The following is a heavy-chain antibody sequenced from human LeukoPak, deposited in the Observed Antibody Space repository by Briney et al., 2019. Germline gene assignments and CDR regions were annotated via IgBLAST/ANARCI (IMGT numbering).Heavy chain of an antibody. D-gene: IGHD3-22*01. CDR2: ISGSGAST. CDR3: AKQPGSVVDSSGSLSRH. J-gene: IGHJ4*02. CDR1: GFIFSSYA. V-gene: IGHV3-23*01. Sequence: GGSLRLSCAASGFIFSSYAMSWARQAPGKGLEWVSTISGSGASTYYADSVKGRFTISRDNSKNTLYLQMNSLRAEDTAVYYCAKQPGSVVDSSGSLSRHWGQGTLVTVSS.